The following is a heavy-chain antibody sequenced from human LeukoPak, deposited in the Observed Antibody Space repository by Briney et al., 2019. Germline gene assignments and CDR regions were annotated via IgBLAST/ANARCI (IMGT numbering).Heavy chain of an antibody. D-gene: IGHD1-26*01. J-gene: IGHJ5*02. CDR3: ARVKVGITYWFDP. V-gene: IGHV3-66*01. CDR2: IYSGGTT. Sequence: GGSLRLSCAASGFIVNYNYMSWVRQAPGKGVEWVSVIYSGGTTYYADSVKGRFTISRDNSKNMVYLQMKSLRVEDTAVYYCARVKVGITYWFDPWGQGTLVTVSS. CDR1: GFIVNYNY.